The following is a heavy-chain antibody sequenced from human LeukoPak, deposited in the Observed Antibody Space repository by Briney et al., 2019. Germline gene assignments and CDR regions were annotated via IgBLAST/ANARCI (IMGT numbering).Heavy chain of an antibody. CDR3: AKAYCGGDCYAPEPFDY. CDR2: ISGSGGST. J-gene: IGHJ4*02. D-gene: IGHD2-21*01. V-gene: IGHV3-23*01. Sequence: PGGSLRLSCAASGFTFSSYAMSWVRQAPGKGLEWVSAISGSGGSTYYADSVKGRFTISRDNSKNTLYLQMNSLRAEDTAVYYCAKAYCGGDCYAPEPFDYWGQGTLVTVSS. CDR1: GFTFSSYA.